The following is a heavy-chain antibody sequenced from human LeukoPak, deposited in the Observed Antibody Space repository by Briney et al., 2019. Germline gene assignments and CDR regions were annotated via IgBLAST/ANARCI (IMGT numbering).Heavy chain of an antibody. J-gene: IGHJ4*02. V-gene: IGHV3-13*04. CDR3: ARETPHTNYYGSGSYYNSNCDFDY. CDR2: IDTAGDT. CDR1: GCTVSSNY. D-gene: IGHD3-10*01. Sequence: GGSLRLFCAASGCTVSSNYMSWVRQAPGKGLEWVSAIDTAGDTYYPASVKGRFTISRENAKNSLYLQMNSPIAGDTAVYYCARETPHTNYYGSGSYYNSNCDFDYWGQGTLVTVSS.